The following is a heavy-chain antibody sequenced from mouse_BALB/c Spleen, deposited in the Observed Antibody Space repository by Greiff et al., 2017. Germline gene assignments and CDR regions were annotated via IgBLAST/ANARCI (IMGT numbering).Heavy chain of an antibody. Sequence: QVTLKEPGPGLLKPSQTLSLTCPLSGFSLSTSGMGVGWIRQPSGKGLVWLAHIWWDVDKYYNPSLKSQLTISKDTSRNQVFLKITSVDTAGTATYYCAWGYDGAWFAYWGQGTLVTVSA. CDR3: AWGYDGAWFAY. J-gene: IGHJ3*01. CDR2: IWWDVDK. CDR1: GFSLSTSGMG. V-gene: IGHV8-8*01. D-gene: IGHD2-2*01.